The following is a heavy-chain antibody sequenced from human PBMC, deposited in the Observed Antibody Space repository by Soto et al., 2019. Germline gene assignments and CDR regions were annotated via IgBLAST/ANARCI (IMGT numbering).Heavy chain of an antibody. CDR2: IIPIFGTA. J-gene: IGHJ6*02. CDR3: AREAHRGYSSSWFYYYGMDV. V-gene: IGHV1-69*13. Sequence: VASVKVSCKASGGTFSSYAISWVRQAPGQGLEWMGGIIPIFGTANYAQKFQGRVTITADESTSTAYMELSSLRSEDTAVYYCAREAHRGYSSSWFYYYGMDVWGQGTTVTVSS. D-gene: IGHD6-13*01. CDR1: GGTFSSYA.